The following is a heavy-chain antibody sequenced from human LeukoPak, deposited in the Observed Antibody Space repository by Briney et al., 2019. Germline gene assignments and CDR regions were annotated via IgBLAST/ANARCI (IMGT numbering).Heavy chain of an antibody. V-gene: IGHV3-30*18. CDR2: ISYDGSNK. J-gene: IGHJ4*02. Sequence: GGSLRLSCTASGFAFSTYWMNWVRQAPGKGLEWVAVISYDGSNKYYADSVKGRFTISRDNSKNTLYLQMNSLRAEDTAVYYCAKPSIDYWGQGTLVTVSS. CDR3: AKPSIDY. CDR1: GFAFSTYW.